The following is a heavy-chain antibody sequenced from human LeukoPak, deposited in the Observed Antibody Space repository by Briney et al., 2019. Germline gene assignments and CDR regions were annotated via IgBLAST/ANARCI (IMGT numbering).Heavy chain of an antibody. J-gene: IGHJ6*03. D-gene: IGHD2-15*01. CDR3: AKRGGTESFYYYYYMDV. CDR2: ISRSGGTT. V-gene: IGHV3-23*01. Sequence: PGGSLRLSCAASGFTFSSYDMTWVRQTPGKGLDWVALISRSGGTTYYADSVKGRFTISRDNSKNTLYLQMNSLRAEDTAEYYCAKRGGTESFYYYYYMDVWGKGTTVTVSS. CDR1: GFTFSSYD.